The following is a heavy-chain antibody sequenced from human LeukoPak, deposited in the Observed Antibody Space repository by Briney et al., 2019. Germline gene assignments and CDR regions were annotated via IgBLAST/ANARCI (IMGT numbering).Heavy chain of an antibody. CDR3: ARSKTAPGDAFDI. Sequence: RAGGSLRLSCAASGFTVTNNYMSWVRQAPGKGLEWVSILYTAGSTYCADSVKARFTISRDNSKNTVHLQMNSLRVEDTAVYYCARSKTAPGDAFDIWGQGTMVTVSS. J-gene: IGHJ3*02. CDR1: GFTVTNNY. CDR2: LYTAGST. V-gene: IGHV3-66*01.